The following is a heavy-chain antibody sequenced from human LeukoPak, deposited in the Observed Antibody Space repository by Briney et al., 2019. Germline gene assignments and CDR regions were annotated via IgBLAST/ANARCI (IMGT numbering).Heavy chain of an antibody. CDR3: ARALYYYDSSGYYQTRSDFDY. D-gene: IGHD3-22*01. CDR2: ISAYNGNT. Sequence: ASVKVSCKASGYTFTSYGISWVRQAPGQGLEWMGWISAYNGNTNYAQKLQGRVTMTTDTSTSTAYMELRSLRSDDTAVYYCARALYYYDSSGYYQTRSDFDYWGQGTLVTVSS. J-gene: IGHJ4*02. CDR1: GYTFTSYG. V-gene: IGHV1-18*01.